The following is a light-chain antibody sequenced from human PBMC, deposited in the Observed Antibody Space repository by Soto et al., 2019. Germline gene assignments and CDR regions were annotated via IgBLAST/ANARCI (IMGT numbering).Light chain of an antibody. CDR3: HSNV. CDR1: TSNIGAGYA. CDR2: GNN. Sequence: QSVLTQPPSVSGAPGQSVTISCTGTTSNIGAGYAVNWYQQRPGTSPKLLIYGNNIRPSGVSDRFSGSKSGTSASLAITGLRAEDEADYYCHSNVFGGGTQLTVL. J-gene: IGLJ2*01. V-gene: IGLV1-40*01.